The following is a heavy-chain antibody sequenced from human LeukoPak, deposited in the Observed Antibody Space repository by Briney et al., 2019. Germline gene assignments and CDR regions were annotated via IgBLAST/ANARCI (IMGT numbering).Heavy chain of an antibody. CDR3: ARGYGSGTYLTVNWFDP. CDR2: MYYSGST. Sequence: SQTLSLTCTVSGGSISSSNSYWGWIRQPPGKGLEWIGNMYYSGSTSYNPSLKSRVTISVDMSKNQFSLRLSSVTAADTAVYFCARGYGSGTYLTVNWFDPWGQGTLVTVSS. D-gene: IGHD3-10*01. CDR1: GGSISSSNSY. J-gene: IGHJ5*02. V-gene: IGHV4-39*07.